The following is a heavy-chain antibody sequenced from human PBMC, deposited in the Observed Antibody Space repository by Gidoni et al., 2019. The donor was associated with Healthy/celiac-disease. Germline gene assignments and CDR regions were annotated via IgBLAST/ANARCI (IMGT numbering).Heavy chain of an antibody. CDR1: GFTFSSTA. Sequence: EVQLLESGGGLVQPGGSLRLPCAASGFTFSSTAMSWVGKAPGKGLEWVSAISGSGGSTYYADSVKGRFTISRDNSKNTLYLQMNSLRAEDTAVYYCAKAQIIAAAVNWFDPWGQGTLVTVSS. J-gene: IGHJ5*02. D-gene: IGHD6-13*01. CDR3: AKAQIIAAAVNWFDP. CDR2: ISGSGGST. V-gene: IGHV3-23*01.